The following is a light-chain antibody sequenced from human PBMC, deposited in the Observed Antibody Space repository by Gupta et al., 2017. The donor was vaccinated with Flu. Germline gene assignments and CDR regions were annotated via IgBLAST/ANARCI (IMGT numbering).Light chain of an antibody. Sequence: GDRVTITCRASQNVHSYLAWYQRKPGKAPKLLIYAASTLQSGVPSTFTGSGSGTDFTLTVSLLQSEDFATYYCQQYFSYPFTFGGGTEVDIK. J-gene: IGKJ4*01. CDR1: QNVHSY. CDR2: AAS. V-gene: IGKV1-8*01. CDR3: QQYFSYPFT.